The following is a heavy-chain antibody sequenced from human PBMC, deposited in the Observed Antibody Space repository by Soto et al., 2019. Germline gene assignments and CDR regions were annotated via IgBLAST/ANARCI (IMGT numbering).Heavy chain of an antibody. CDR2: INPNSGAT. D-gene: IGHD5-12*01. V-gene: IGHV1-2*02. Sequence: ASVKVSCKTSGYTFIGYYIHWVRQAPGQGLEWVGWINPNSGATNYAQELQGRVTMTRDRSISTAYMELSRLRSDDTAVYYCARDLVSTIGDFDYWGQGTQVTVSS. CDR1: GYTFIGYY. J-gene: IGHJ4*02. CDR3: ARDLVSTIGDFDY.